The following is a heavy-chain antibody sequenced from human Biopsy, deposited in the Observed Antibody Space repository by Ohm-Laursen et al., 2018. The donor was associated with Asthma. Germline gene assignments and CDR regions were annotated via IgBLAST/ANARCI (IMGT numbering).Heavy chain of an antibody. Sequence: TLSLTCTVSGGSISSYYWSWIRQPPGKGLEWIGYIYYSGSTNYNPPLKSRVTISVDTSKNQFSLKLSSVTAADTAVYYCARGGWGQLGLGYWGQGTLVTVSS. D-gene: IGHD6-6*01. CDR3: ARGGWGQLGLGY. CDR1: GGSISSYY. CDR2: IYYSGST. V-gene: IGHV4-59*01. J-gene: IGHJ4*02.